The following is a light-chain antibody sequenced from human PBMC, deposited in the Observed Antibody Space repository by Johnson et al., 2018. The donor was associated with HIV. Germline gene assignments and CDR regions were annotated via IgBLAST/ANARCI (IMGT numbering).Light chain of an antibody. V-gene: IGLV1-51*02. CDR2: ENN. CDR1: SSNIGNNY. J-gene: IGLJ1*01. CDR3: GTWDNSLSTGGV. Sequence: QSVLTQPPSVSAAPGQKVTISCSGSSSNIGNNYVSWYQQVPGTAPKLLIHENNKRPSGIPDRFSGSKSGTSATLGLTGLQTVDEADYYCGTWDNSLSTGGVFGTGTKVTVL.